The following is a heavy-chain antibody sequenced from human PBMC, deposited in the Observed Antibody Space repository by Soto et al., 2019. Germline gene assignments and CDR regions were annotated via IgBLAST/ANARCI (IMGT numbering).Heavy chain of an antibody. CDR3: ARGHLAVVPVASWFYYMDV. J-gene: IGHJ6*03. D-gene: IGHD2-2*01. V-gene: IGHV1-3*01. CDR1: GYTFTNYA. CDR2: TNAGNGNT. Sequence: QVQLVQSGAEVEKPGASVKVSCKASGYTFTNYAVHWVRQAPGQRLEWMGWTNAGNGNTRFSQNLQGRVTITRATSARTVYMELSSLRSEDTAVYYCARGHLAVVPVASWFYYMDVWGKGTTVTVSS.